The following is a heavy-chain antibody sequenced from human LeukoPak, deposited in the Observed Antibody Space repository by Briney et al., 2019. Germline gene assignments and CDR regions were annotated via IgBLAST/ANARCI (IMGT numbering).Heavy chain of an antibody. Sequence: AGGSLRLSCAASGFTFSSYDMHWVRQAPGKGLEWVSAISGSGGSTYYADSVKGRFTISRDNSKNTLYLQMNSLRAEDTAVYYCAKATAMVRGYFDYWGQGTLVTVSS. J-gene: IGHJ4*02. CDR3: AKATAMVRGYFDY. D-gene: IGHD5-18*01. CDR2: ISGSGGST. CDR1: GFTFSSYD. V-gene: IGHV3-23*01.